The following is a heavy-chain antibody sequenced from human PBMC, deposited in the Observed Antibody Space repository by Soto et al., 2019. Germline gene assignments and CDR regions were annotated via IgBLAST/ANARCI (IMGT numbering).Heavy chain of an antibody. CDR2: ISYDGSNK. J-gene: IGHJ3*02. V-gene: IGHV3-30-3*01. Sequence: PGGSLRLSCAASGFTFSSYAMHWVRQAPGKGLEWVAVISYDGSNKYYADSVKGRFTISRDNSKNTLYLQMNSLGAEDTAVYYCAREPRYCRGGSCSITGDAYDIWGQGTMVTVSS. CDR3: AREPRYCRGGSCSITGDAYDI. D-gene: IGHD2-15*01. CDR1: GFTFSSYA.